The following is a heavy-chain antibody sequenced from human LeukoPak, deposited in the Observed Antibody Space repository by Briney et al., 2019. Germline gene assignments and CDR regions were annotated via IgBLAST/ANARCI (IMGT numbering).Heavy chain of an antibody. J-gene: IGHJ3*02. CDR1: GGSFSGYY. V-gene: IGHV4-34*01. CDR2: INHSGST. CDR3: ARARLRVRPLDAFDI. Sequence: SETLSLTCAVYGGSFSGYYWSWIRQPPGKGLQWIGEINHSGSTNYNTSLNSRVTISVDTSKNKFSLKLLCVTAADTAAYYCARARLRVRPLDAFDIWGQGTMVTVSS. D-gene: IGHD3-16*01.